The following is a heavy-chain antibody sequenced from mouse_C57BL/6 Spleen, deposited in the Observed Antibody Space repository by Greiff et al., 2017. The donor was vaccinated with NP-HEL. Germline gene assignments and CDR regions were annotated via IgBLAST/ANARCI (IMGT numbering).Heavy chain of an antibody. CDR1: GFTFSDYG. V-gene: IGHV5-17*01. D-gene: IGHD1-1*01. J-gene: IGHJ1*03. CDR2: ISSGSSTI. CDR3: ARNYVNWYFDV. Sequence: DVQLVESGGGLVKPGGSLKLSCAASGFTFSDYGMHWVRQAPEKGLEWVAYISSGSSTIYYADTVKGRFTISRDNAKNTLFLQMTSLRSEDTAMYYCARNYVNWYFDVWGTGTTVTVSS.